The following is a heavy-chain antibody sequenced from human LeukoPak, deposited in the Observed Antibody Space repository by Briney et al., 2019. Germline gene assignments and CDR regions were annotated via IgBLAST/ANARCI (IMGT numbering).Heavy chain of an antibody. CDR1: GGSIGSGTYY. Sequence: SETLSLTCTVSGGSIGSGTYYWNWIRQPAGKGLEWIGRVGRMYNRESTNYNPSLKSPVTISLDTSKNQFSLKLSSVTAADTAVYYCASSSWLRDANFDSWGQGTLVTVSS. J-gene: IGHJ4*02. D-gene: IGHD2-2*01. V-gene: IGHV4-61*02. CDR3: ASSSWLRDANFDS. CDR2: VGRMYNREST.